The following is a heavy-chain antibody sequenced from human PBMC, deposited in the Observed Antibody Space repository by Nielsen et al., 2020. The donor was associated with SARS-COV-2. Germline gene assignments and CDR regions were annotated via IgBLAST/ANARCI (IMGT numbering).Heavy chain of an antibody. J-gene: IGHJ4*02. V-gene: IGHV1-8*01. CDR1: GYTFTSYD. CDR2: MNPNSGNT. Sequence: ASVKVSCKASGYTFTSYDINWVRQATGQGLEWMGWMNPNSGNTGYAQKFQGRVTMTRNTSISTAYMELSSLRSEDTAVYYCARGRYNYYDSSGYWGGHDYWGQGTLVTVSS. CDR3: ARGRYNYYDSSGYWGGHDY. D-gene: IGHD3-22*01.